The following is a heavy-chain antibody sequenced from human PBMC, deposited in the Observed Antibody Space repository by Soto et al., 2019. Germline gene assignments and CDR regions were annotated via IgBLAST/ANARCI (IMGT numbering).Heavy chain of an antibody. D-gene: IGHD3-10*01. Sequence: GGSLRLSCAGSGFIFSNAWMNWVRQAPGKGLEWVGRIKSKPDGGTTDYAAPVKGRFTISRDDSKNTVYLQMNSLKTEDTAVYYCTTGTMVRGGPGFDYWGQGTLVTVSS. J-gene: IGHJ4*02. CDR1: GFIFSNAW. V-gene: IGHV3-15*07. CDR3: TTGTMVRGGPGFDY. CDR2: IKSKPDGGTT.